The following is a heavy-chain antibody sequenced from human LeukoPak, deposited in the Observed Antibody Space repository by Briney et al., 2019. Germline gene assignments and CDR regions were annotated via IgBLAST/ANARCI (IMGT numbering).Heavy chain of an antibody. CDR1: GYTLTELS. CDR3: ATDPSRGGITIFAVVGWFDP. V-gene: IGHV1-24*01. J-gene: IGHJ5*02. D-gene: IGHD3-3*01. Sequence: ASVKVSCKVSGYTLTELSMHWVRQAPGKGLEWMGGFDPEDGETIYAQKFQGRVTMTEDTSTDTAYMELSSLRSEDTAVYYCATDPSRGGITIFAVVGWFDPWGQGTLVTVSS. CDR2: FDPEDGET.